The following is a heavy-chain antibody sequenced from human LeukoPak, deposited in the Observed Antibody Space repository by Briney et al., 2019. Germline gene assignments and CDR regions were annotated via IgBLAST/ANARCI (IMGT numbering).Heavy chain of an antibody. CDR1: GFTFNRCW. D-gene: IGHD2-2*01. J-gene: IGHJ4*02. CDR2: INPDGRDT. Sequence: GGSLRLSCVVSGFTFNRCWMNWVRQAPGKGLEWVAHINPDGRDTYYVDSVKGRFTISRDNAQNSMYLQMNSLRVEDTAVYYCARDYCSSTSCLFDYWGRGTLVTVSS. V-gene: IGHV3-7*01. CDR3: ARDYCSSTSCLFDY.